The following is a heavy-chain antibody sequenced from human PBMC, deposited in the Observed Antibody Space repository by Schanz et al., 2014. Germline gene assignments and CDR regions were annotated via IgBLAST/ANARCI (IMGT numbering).Heavy chain of an antibody. CDR1: GYTLKDHA. D-gene: IGHD6-13*01. CDR2: INPANGNT. Sequence: QVQLVQSGVEVKRPGASVRVSCQASGYTLKDHAMHWVRQAPGQSLEWLGWINPANGNTHYSPRLNGRVSISSDTAASTVYLHFSSLKSDDTAVYYCARDLIAAAESWFDPWGQGTPITVSS. J-gene: IGHJ5*02. V-gene: IGHV1-3*01. CDR3: ARDLIAAAESWFDP.